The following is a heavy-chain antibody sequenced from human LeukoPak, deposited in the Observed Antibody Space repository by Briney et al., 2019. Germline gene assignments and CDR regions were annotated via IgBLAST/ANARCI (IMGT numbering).Heavy chain of an antibody. CDR1: GFTFSDYY. CDR2: ISSSGSTI. V-gene: IGHV3-11*04. CDR3: AREDYGSDDYYYYYMDV. D-gene: IGHD3-10*01. Sequence: GGSLRLSCAASGFTFSDYYMNWIRRAPGKGLEWVSYISSSGSTIYYADSVKGRFTISRDNARNSLYQQMNSLRAEDTAVYYCAREDYGSDDYYYYYMDVWGKGTTVTVSS. J-gene: IGHJ6*03.